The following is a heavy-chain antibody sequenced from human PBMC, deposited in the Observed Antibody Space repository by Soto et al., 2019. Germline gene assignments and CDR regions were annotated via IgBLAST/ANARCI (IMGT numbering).Heavy chain of an antibody. CDR2: INHSGST. V-gene: IGHV4-34*01. CDR1: GGSFSGYY. J-gene: IGHJ6*01. Sequence: QVQLQQWGAGLLKPSETLSLTCAVYGGSFSGYYWSWIRQPPGKGLEWIGEINHSGSTNYNPSLKSRVTISVDTSKNQCSLKLSSVTAADTAVYYCARGVRRYCSSTSCRGGGYYYYYYGMDVW. CDR3: ARGVRRYCSSTSCRGGGYYYYYYGMDV. D-gene: IGHD2-2*01.